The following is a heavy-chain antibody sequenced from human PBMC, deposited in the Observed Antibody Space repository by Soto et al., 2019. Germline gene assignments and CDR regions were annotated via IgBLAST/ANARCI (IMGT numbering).Heavy chain of an antibody. V-gene: IGHV3-53*01. CDR2: IYSGGST. CDR3: ASRRKVDDAFDI. Sequence: GSLRLSCAASGFVVSSIFMSWVRQAPGKGLEWVSVIYSGGSTYYADSVKGRFTISRDSSKGTLYLQMHSLRAEDTAVYYCASRRKVDDAFDIWGQGTMVTVSS. CDR1: GFVVSSIF. J-gene: IGHJ3*02.